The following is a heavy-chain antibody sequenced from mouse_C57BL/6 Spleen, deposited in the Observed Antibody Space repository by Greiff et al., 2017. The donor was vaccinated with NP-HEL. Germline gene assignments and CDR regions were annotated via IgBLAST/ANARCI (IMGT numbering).Heavy chain of an antibody. V-gene: IGHV5-4*01. CDR1: GFTFSSYA. CDR2: ISDGGSYT. Sequence: EVMLVESGGGLVKPGGSLKLSCAASGFTFSSYAMSWVRQTPEKRLEWVATISDGGSYTYYPDNVKGRFTISRDNAKNNLYLQMSHLKSEDTAMYYCARDGYDYDGYYFDYWGQGTTLTVSS. D-gene: IGHD2-4*01. CDR3: ARDGYDYDGYYFDY. J-gene: IGHJ2*01.